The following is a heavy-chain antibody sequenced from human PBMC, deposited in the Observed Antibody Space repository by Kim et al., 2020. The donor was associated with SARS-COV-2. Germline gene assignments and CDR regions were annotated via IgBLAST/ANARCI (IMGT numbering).Heavy chain of an antibody. J-gene: IGHJ5*02. CDR2: IYHSGST. V-gene: IGHV4-38-2*02. CDR3: AREGASYGDYVSNWFDP. Sequence: SETLSLTCTVSGYSISSGYYWGWIRQPPGKGLEWIGSIYHSGSTYYNPSLKSRVTISVDTSKNQFSLKLSSVTAADTAVYYCAREGASYGDYVSNWFDPWGQGTLVTVSS. CDR1: GYSISSGYY. D-gene: IGHD4-17*01.